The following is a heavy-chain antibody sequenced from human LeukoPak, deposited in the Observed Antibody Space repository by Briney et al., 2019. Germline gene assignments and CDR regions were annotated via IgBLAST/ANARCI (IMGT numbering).Heavy chain of an antibody. Sequence: GRSLRLSCAASGFTFSSSAMHWVRQAPGKGLEWVAFISHDGSNEYYADSVKGRFTISRDSSKSTLYLQMNSLRAEDTAVYYCARNYYDRSGYSDTFDYWGQGTLVTVSS. CDR3: ARNYYDRSGYSDTFDY. D-gene: IGHD3-22*01. V-gene: IGHV3-30*04. CDR1: GFTFSSSA. CDR2: ISHDGSNE. J-gene: IGHJ4*02.